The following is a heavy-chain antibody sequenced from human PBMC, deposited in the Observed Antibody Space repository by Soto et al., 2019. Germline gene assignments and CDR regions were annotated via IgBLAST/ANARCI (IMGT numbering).Heavy chain of an antibody. J-gene: IGHJ5*02. CDR1: GFTFRSFT. CDR3: TRDASRDSSARGWFDP. Sequence: GGSVRLSCAASGFTFRSFTMNWVRQAPGKGLEWVSTISSNSAYIYYTDALRGRFTISRDNAKNSLHLQMNSLRAEDTAVYYCTRDASRDSSARGWFDPWGPGTLVTVSS. V-gene: IGHV3-21*01. D-gene: IGHD6-13*01. CDR2: ISSNSAYI.